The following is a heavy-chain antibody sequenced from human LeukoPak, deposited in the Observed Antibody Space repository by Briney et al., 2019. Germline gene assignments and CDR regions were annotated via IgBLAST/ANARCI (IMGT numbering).Heavy chain of an antibody. V-gene: IGHV1-8*03. CDR1: GYTFTSYD. Sequence: ASVKVSCKASGYTFTSYDINWVRQATGQGLEWMGWMNPSSGNTGYAQKFQGRVTITRDTSTSTVYMELSSLRSEDTAVYYCARVAGSIDYWGQGTLVTVSS. D-gene: IGHD1-26*01. CDR2: MNPSSGNT. CDR3: ARVAGSIDY. J-gene: IGHJ4*02.